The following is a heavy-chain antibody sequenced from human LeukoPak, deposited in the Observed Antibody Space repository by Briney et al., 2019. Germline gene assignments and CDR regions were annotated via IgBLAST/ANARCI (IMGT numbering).Heavy chain of an antibody. D-gene: IGHD3-10*01. CDR3: ARGPDPVVRGPRRAFDL. J-gene: IGHJ3*01. CDR1: GFTFTYYA. V-gene: IGHV3-30-3*01. CDR2: VSNDGSNQ. Sequence: GGSLRLSRAASGFTFTYYAMHWVRQAPGKGLEWVSVVSNDGSNQDYTDSVKGRFIISRDDSKSTVYLQMNSLRVDDTAMYYCARGPDPVVRGPRRAFDLWGQGTMVTVSS.